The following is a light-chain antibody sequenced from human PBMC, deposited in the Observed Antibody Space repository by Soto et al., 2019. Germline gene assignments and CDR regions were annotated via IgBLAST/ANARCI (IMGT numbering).Light chain of an antibody. V-gene: IGKV3-15*01. Sequence: EIVMTQSPATLSVSPVERATLSCSASQSVSSNLAWYQQKPGQAPRLLIYGASTRVTGIPARFSGSGSGTEFTLTISSLQSEDFAVYYCQQYNNWPPWTFGQGTKVDIK. CDR1: QSVSSN. J-gene: IGKJ1*01. CDR2: GAS. CDR3: QQYNNWPPWT.